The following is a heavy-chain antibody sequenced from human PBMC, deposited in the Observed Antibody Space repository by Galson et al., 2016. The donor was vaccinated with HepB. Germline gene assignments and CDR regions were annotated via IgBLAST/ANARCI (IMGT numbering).Heavy chain of an antibody. D-gene: IGHD3-10*01. CDR3: ARADNYYGSGTYHEAFDI. Sequence: SETLSLTCTVSGGSISSYYWSWIRQPPGKGLEWIGNIHDSVSTNNHPSLKSRVTILVDTSKNQFSLKLSSVTAADTAVYYCARADNYYGSGTYHEAFDIWGQGTMVTVSS. V-gene: IGHV4-59*01. CDR1: GGSISSYY. J-gene: IGHJ3*02. CDR2: IHDSVST.